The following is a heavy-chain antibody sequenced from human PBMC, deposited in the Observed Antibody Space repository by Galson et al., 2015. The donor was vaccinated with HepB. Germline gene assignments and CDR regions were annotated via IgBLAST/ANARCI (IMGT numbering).Heavy chain of an antibody. J-gene: IGHJ4*02. V-gene: IGHV5-51*01. CDR3: ARRHSRFDSRGWVGFDY. Sequence: QSGAEVTKPGESLRISCDASGYTFIDYWIGWVRQMPGKGLDWMGIIDPFDSDATYSPSFEGQVTISVDTSTTTAYLQWSSLRASDTAIYYCARRHSRFDSRGWVGFDYWGQGTLVTVSS. CDR2: IDPFDSDA. D-gene: IGHD6-19*01. CDR1: GYTFIDYW.